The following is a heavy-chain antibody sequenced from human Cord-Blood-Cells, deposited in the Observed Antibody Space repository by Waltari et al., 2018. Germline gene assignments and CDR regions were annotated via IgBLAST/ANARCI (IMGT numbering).Heavy chain of an antibody. CDR1: GYTFTGYY. J-gene: IGHJ4*02. Sequence: QVQLVQSGAAVKKPGASVQVSCKASGYTFTGYYMPWVRQATGQVLEWMGWINPNSGGTNYAQKFQGWVTITRDPSISTAYMGLSRLRSVGTAVYYCARAVGATLYYFDYWGQGTLVTVSS. CDR3: ARAVGATLYYFDY. D-gene: IGHD1-26*01. CDR2: INPNSGGT. V-gene: IGHV1-2*04.